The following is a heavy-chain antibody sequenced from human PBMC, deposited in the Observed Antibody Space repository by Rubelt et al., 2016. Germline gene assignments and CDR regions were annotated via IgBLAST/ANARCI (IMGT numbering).Heavy chain of an antibody. CDR2: INAGNGNT. CDR3: ARGYCSGGSCYYFDY. D-gene: IGHD2-15*01. CDR1: GYTFTSYA. V-gene: IGHV1-3*01. Sequence: QVQLVQSGAEVKKPGASVKVSCKASGYTFTSYAMHWVRQAPGQRLEWMGWINAGNGNTKYSQKFQGRVIITRDTSASTAYMELSSLRSEDTAVYYCARGYCSGGSCYYFDYWGQGTLVTVSS. J-gene: IGHJ4*02.